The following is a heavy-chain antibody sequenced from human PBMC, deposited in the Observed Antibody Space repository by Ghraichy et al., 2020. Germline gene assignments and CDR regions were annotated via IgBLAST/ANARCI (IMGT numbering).Heavy chain of an antibody. V-gene: IGHV3-23*01. D-gene: IGHD6-19*01. CDR2: ITGGGGTT. J-gene: IGHJ4*02. CDR1: GFTFSSYA. Sequence: GGSLRLSCAASGFTFSSYAMTWVRQAPGEGLEWVSSITGGGGTTYYADSVKGCFTISRDNSKNTLYLQMNSLRAEDTAVYYCAKRNRYSSGWYVDYWGQGTLFTVSS. CDR3: AKRNRYSSGWYVDY.